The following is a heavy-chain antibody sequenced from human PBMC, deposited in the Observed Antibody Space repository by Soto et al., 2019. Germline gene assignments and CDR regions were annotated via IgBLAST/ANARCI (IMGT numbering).Heavy chain of an antibody. CDR2: IDWDDDK. CDR1: GFSLSTSGMC. V-gene: IGHV2-70*01. Sequence: SGPTLVNPTQTLTLACTFSGFSLSTSGMCVSWIRQPPGKALEWLALIDWDDDKYYSTSLKTRLTISKDTSKNQVVLTMTNMDPVDTATYYCARSIEMATIGYYYGMDVWGQGTTGTVS. D-gene: IGHD5-12*01. CDR3: ARSIEMATIGYYYGMDV. J-gene: IGHJ6*02.